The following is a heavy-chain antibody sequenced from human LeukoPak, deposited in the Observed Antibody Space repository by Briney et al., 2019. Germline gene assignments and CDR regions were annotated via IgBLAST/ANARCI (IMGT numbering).Heavy chain of an antibody. J-gene: IGHJ4*02. D-gene: IGHD2-15*01. CDR1: GGTFSSYA. CDR2: IIPIFGTA. CDR3: ARNPQYCSGGSCYFDY. V-gene: IGHV1-69*13. Sequence: ASVKVSCKASGGTFSSYAISWVRQAPGQGLEWMGGIIPIFGTANYAQKFQGRVTITADESTSTAYMELSSLRSEDTAVYYCARNPQYCSGGSCYFDYWGQGTLVTVSS.